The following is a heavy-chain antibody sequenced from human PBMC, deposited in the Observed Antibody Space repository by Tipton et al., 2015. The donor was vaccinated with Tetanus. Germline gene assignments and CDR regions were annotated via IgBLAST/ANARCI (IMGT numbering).Heavy chain of an antibody. Sequence: TLSLTCTVSGGSISSYYWSWIRQPAGKGLEWIGRIYTSGSTNYNPSLKSRVTMSVDTSKNQFSLKLSSVTAADTAVYYCARGGPFDWLLAPTNYFDYWGQGTLVTVPS. V-gene: IGHV4-4*07. CDR3: ARGGPFDWLLAPTNYFDY. D-gene: IGHD3-9*01. CDR1: GGSISSYY. J-gene: IGHJ4*02. CDR2: IYTSGST.